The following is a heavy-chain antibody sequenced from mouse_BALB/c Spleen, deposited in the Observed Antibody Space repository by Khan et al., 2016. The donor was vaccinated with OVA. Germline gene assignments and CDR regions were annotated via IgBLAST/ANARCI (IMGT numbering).Heavy chain of an antibody. D-gene: IGHD1-2*01. V-gene: IGHV1-77*01. CDR3: ARRNYFGYSFAY. CDR2: IYPGSGDT. Sequence: QVQLQQSGAELARPGASVKLSCKASGYTFTDYYINWVKLRTGQGLEVIGEIYPGSGDTYYNERFKGQATLTADKSSSTAYMQLSSLTSEASAVYFCARRNYFGYSFAYWGQGTLVTVSA. CDR1: GYTFTDYY. J-gene: IGHJ3*01.